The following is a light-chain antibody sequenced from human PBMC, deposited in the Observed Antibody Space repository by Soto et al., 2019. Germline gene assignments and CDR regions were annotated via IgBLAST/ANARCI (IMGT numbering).Light chain of an antibody. CDR3: QQTNSFPQT. CDR1: QGISTW. J-gene: IGKJ1*01. Sequence: DIQMTQSPSSVSASVGDRVTITCRASQGISTWLTWYQQKPGKAPKPLIYATSNLQSGVPARFSGSCSGTDFSLTISRLQPEDFATYYCQQTNSFPQTFGQGTTVEIK. V-gene: IGKV1-12*01. CDR2: ATS.